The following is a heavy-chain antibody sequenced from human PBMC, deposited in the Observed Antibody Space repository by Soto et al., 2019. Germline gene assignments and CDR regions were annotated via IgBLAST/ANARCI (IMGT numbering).Heavy chain of an antibody. CDR2: MNPNSGET. V-gene: IGHV1-8*02. Sequence: QEQLVQSAAEVKKPGASVKVSCMTSGYTFNDYEINWVRQATGQGLDWLGWMNPNSGETGYAQRFKGRVTLSTSSSLSTAYLELSSLTSDATAVYYCARIAMPARPRWYNWFDPWGQGTLVTVSS. D-gene: IGHD2-2*01. CDR3: ARIAMPARPRWYNWFDP. J-gene: IGHJ5*02. CDR1: GYTFNDYE.